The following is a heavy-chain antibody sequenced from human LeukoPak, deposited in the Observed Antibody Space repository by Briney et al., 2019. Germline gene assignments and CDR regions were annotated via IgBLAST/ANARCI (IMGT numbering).Heavy chain of an antibody. CDR1: GGTFSSYA. CDR2: IIPIFGTA. V-gene: IGHV1-69*06. Sequence: SVKVSCKASGGTFSSYAISWVRQAPGQGLEWMGGIIPIFGTANYAQKFQGRVTITADKSTSTAYMELSSLRAEDTAVYYCAKDLAPWSDPTNDGFDLWGRGTMVTVSS. J-gene: IGHJ3*01. D-gene: IGHD3-3*01. CDR3: AKDLAPWSDPTNDGFDL.